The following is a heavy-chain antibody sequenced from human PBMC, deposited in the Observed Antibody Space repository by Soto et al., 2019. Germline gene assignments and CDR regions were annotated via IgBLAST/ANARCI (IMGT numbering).Heavy chain of an antibody. J-gene: IGHJ6*02. CDR3: AREIFGRLGGLSYRPYYYYGMDV. D-gene: IGHD3-16*02. V-gene: IGHV1-2*04. Sequence: ASVKVSCKASGYTFTGYYMHWVRQAPGQGLEWMGWINPNSGGTNYAQKFQGWVTMTRDTSISTAYMELSRLRSDDTAVYYCAREIFGRLGGLSYRPYYYYGMDVWGQGTTVTVYS. CDR1: GYTFTGYY. CDR2: INPNSGGT.